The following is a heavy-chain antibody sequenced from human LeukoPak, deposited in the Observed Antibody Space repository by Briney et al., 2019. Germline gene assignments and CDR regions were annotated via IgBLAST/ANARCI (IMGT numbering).Heavy chain of an antibody. V-gene: IGHV4-59*08. D-gene: IGHD3-10*01. CDR1: GGSITNYY. Sequence: PSETLSLTCTVSGGSITNYYWSWIRQPPGKGLEWIGYMYYSGSTKYNPSLKSRVTISVDTSKNQFSLRLSSVTAADTAVYYCARHLRGVIPHFDYWGQGNLVTVSS. J-gene: IGHJ4*02. CDR3: ARHLRGVIPHFDY. CDR2: MYYSGST.